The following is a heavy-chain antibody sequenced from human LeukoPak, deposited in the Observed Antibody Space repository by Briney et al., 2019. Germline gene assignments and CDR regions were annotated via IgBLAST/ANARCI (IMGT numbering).Heavy chain of an antibody. Sequence: ASVKVSCKVSGYTLTELSMHWVRQAPGKGLEWMGGFDPEDGETIYAQKFRGRVTMTEDTSTDTAYMELSSLRSEDTAVYYCATSRGGSYYLYYFDYWGQGTLVTVSS. CDR1: GYTLTELS. J-gene: IGHJ4*02. D-gene: IGHD1-26*01. V-gene: IGHV1-24*01. CDR3: ATSRGGSYYLYYFDY. CDR2: FDPEDGET.